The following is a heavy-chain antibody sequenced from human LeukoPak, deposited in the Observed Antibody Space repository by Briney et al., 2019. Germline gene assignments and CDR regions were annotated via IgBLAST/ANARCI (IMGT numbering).Heavy chain of an antibody. J-gene: IGHJ4*02. CDR2: ISGDGRAI. CDR3: ATSLSGWFGPSAYY. CDR1: GFAFSSYE. D-gene: IGHD6-19*01. Sequence: GGSLRLSCVASGFAFSSYEKSWVRQAPGKGLEWVSFISGDGRAIHYADSVKGRFTISADNARNSVFLQMNSLRGEDTAVYYCATSLSGWFGPSAYYCGQGTLVTVSS. V-gene: IGHV3-48*03.